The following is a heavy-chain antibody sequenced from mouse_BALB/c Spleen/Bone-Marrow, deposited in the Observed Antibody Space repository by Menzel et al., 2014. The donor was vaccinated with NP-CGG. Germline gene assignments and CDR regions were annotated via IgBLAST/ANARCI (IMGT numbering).Heavy chain of an antibody. J-gene: IGHJ3*01. V-gene: IGHV1S137*01. CDR2: IGTYYGDA. Sequence: QVQLQRPGAELVRPGVSVKISCKGSGYTFTDYAMHWVKQGHAKSLEWIGVIGTYYGDATYNQKFKTKATMTVDKSSSTAYMELARLTSEDSALYYCAREGPWFAFWGQGTLVTVSA. CDR1: GYTFTDYA. CDR3: AREGPWFAF.